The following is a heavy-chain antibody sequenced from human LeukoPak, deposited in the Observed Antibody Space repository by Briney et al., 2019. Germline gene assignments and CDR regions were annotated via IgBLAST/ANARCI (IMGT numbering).Heavy chain of an antibody. Sequence: PGGSLRLSCAASGFTFTSYAMSWVRQAPGKGLEWVSAISGSGGSTYYADSVKGRFTISRDNSKSTLYLQMTRLRAEDTAVYYCAKAYCGGDCYSGVDFYDYWGQGTLVTVSS. CDR3: AKAYCGGDCYSGVDFYDY. V-gene: IGHV3-23*01. CDR1: GFTFTSYA. CDR2: ISGSGGST. J-gene: IGHJ4*02. D-gene: IGHD2-21*02.